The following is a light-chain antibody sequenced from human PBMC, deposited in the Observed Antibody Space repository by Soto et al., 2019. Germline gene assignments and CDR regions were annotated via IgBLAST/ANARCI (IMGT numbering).Light chain of an antibody. CDR2: DNN. Sequence: QSVLTQPPSVSAAPGQKVTISCSGSCSNIGNNYVSWYQHFPGTAPKLLIYDNNKRPSGIPDRFSGSKSGTSATLGITGLQTGDEADYYCGTWDSLLSAVVFGGGTKLTVL. V-gene: IGLV1-51*01. J-gene: IGLJ2*01. CDR3: GTWDSLLSAVV. CDR1: CSNIGNNY.